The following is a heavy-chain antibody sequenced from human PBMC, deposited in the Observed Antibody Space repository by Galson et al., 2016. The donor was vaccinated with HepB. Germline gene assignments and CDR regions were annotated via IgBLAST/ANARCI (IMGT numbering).Heavy chain of an antibody. CDR1: GFSFSHAW. CDR3: TVAASYDFWSGYYMLDP. V-gene: IGHV3-15*07. D-gene: IGHD3-3*01. Sequence: SLRPSCAASGFSFSHAWMHWVRQAPGKGLEWVGRIKSKTDGGTTDYAAPVKGRFAISRDNLKDTLYLQMNRLKTEDTGVYYCTVAASYDFWSGYYMLDPWGQGTLVTVSS. J-gene: IGHJ5*02. CDR2: IKSKTDGGTT.